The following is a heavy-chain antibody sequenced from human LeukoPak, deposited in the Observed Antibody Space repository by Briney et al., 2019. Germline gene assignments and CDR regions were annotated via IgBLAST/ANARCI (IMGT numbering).Heavy chain of an antibody. V-gene: IGHV3-23*01. Sequence: GGSLRLSCAASGFSFTTYALSWVRQAPGKGLEWISVVSGSGNTIYYADSVKGRFTISRDNSKNTLYLQMNSLRAEDTAVYYCAKEIVVVPAALDYWGQGTLVTVSS. CDR2: VSGSGNTI. CDR1: GFSFTTYA. D-gene: IGHD2-2*01. CDR3: AKEIVVVPAALDY. J-gene: IGHJ4*02.